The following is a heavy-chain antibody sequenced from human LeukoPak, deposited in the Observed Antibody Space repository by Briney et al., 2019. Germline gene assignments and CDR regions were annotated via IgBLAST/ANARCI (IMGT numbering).Heavy chain of an antibody. D-gene: IGHD2-2*03. J-gene: IGHJ4*02. Sequence: HSGGSLRLSCAASGFTVSSNYMSWVRQAPGKGLEWVSGIGGSGIRTYYADSVKGRFTISRDNSKNTLYLQMNSLKDEDTAVYYCAKDSHWILFDDWGQGTLVTVSS. CDR3: AKDSHWILFDD. CDR1: GFTVSSNY. CDR2: IGGSGIRT. V-gene: IGHV3-53*01.